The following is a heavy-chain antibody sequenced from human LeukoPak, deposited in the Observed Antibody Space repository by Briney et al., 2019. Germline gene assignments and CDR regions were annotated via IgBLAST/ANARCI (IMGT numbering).Heavy chain of an antibody. J-gene: IGHJ5*02. V-gene: IGHV4-59*08. Sequence: SETLSLTCTVSGGSTSSYYWSWIRQPPGKGLEWIGYIYYSGSTNYNPSLKSRVTISVDTSKNQFSLKLSSVTAADTAVYYCARRSSWYDFGWFDPWGQGTPATVSS. CDR2: IYYSGST. D-gene: IGHD6-13*01. CDR1: GGSTSSYY. CDR3: ARRSSWYDFGWFDP.